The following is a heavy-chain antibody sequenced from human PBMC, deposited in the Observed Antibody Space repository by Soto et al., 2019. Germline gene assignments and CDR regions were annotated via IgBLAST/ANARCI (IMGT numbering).Heavy chain of an antibody. Sequence: GGSLRLSCAASGFTFNSYAMSWVRLAPGKGLEWVSGITVSGDTTSYADSVKGRFTISRDDSGNTMYLQMNSLRAEGTAVYYCAKDGYSSSSWAFDCWGQGIQVTVSS. J-gene: IGHJ4*02. V-gene: IGHV3-23*01. D-gene: IGHD6-13*01. CDR2: ITVSGDTT. CDR1: GFTFNSYA. CDR3: AKDGYSSSSWAFDC.